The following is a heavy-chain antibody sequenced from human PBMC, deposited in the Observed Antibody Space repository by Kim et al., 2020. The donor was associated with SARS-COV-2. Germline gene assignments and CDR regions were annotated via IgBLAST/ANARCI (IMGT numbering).Heavy chain of an antibody. Sequence: GGSLRLSCAASGFTFSSYGMHWVRQAPGKGLEWVAVIWYDGSNKYYADSVKGRFTISRDNSKNTLYLQMNSLRAEDTAVYYCARLGHYYDSSGHRLGAFDIWGQGTMVTVSS. D-gene: IGHD3-22*01. CDR3: ARLGHYYDSSGHRLGAFDI. CDR1: GFTFSSYG. V-gene: IGHV3-33*01. J-gene: IGHJ3*02. CDR2: IWYDGSNK.